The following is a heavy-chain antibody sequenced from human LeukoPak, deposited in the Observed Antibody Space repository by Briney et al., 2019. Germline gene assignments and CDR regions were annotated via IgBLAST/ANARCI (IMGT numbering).Heavy chain of an antibody. V-gene: IGHV1-69*13. CDR3: ARRLETYYYDSSGYSWFDP. Sequence: SVKVSCKASGGTFSSYAISWVRQAPGQGLEWMGGIIPIFGTANYAQKFQGRVTITADESTSTAYMELSSLRSEDTAVYYCARRLETYYYDSSGYSWFDPWGQGTLVNVSS. CDR1: GGTFSSYA. D-gene: IGHD3-22*01. CDR2: IIPIFGTA. J-gene: IGHJ5*02.